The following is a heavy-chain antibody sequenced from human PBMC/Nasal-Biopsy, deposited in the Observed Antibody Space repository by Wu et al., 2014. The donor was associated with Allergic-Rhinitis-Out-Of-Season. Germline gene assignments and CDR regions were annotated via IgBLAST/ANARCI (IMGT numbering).Heavy chain of an antibody. V-gene: IGHV2-70*01. CDR2: IDWDDDK. CDR1: GFSLSTSGMC. CDR3: ARICRRGYSGGD. D-gene: IGHD5-18*01. J-gene: IGHJ4*02. Sequence: TCTFSGFSLSTSGMCVSWIRQPPGKALEWLALIDWDDDKYYSTSLKTRLTISKDTSKNQVVLTMTNMDPVDTATYYCARICRRGYSGGDWGQGTLVTVSS.